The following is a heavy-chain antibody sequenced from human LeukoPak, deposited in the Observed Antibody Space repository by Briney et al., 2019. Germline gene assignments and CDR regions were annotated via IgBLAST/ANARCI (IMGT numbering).Heavy chain of an antibody. J-gene: IGHJ4*02. CDR3: VRDTGSGWDFDY. CDR1: GFTFNAYA. D-gene: IGHD6-19*01. V-gene: IGHV3-43*02. CDR2: VKGDGVTT. Sequence: GVSLRLSCAASGFTFNAYAIHWVRQAPGKGLEWVSLVKGDGVTTVYANSVKGRFTVSRDNSKNSLYLQMSNLRTEDTALYYCVRDTGSGWDFDYWGQGTLVTVSS.